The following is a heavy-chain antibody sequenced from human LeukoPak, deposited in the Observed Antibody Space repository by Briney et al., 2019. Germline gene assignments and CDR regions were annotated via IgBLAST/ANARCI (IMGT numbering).Heavy chain of an antibody. Sequence: PGGSLRLSCAASGFTFSDYYMTWIRQAPGKGLEWLSYISGSGSYTNYADSVKGRFSISRDNAKNSLYLQMNSLRDEDTAVYFCAREVRGTYLDYWGQGTLVTVSS. V-gene: IGHV3-11*06. CDR3: AREVRGTYLDY. J-gene: IGHJ4*02. CDR1: GFTFSDYY. CDR2: ISGSGSYT. D-gene: IGHD4/OR15-4a*01.